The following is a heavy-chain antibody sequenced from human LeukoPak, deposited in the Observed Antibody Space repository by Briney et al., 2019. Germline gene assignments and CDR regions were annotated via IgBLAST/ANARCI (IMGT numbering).Heavy chain of an antibody. CDR2: IYTSGST. CDR1: GGSISSGSYY. CDR3: ASLRYGYYYDYCMDV. J-gene: IGHJ6*03. V-gene: IGHV4-61*02. Sequence: SQTLSLTCTVSGGSISSGSYYWSWIRQPAGKGLEWIGRIYTSGSTNYNPSLKSRVTISVDTSKNQFSLKLSSVTAADTAVYYCASLRYGYYYDYCMDVWGKGTTVTVSS. D-gene: IGHD5-18*01.